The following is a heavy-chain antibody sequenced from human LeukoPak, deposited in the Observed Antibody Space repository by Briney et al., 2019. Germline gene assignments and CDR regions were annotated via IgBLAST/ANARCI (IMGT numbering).Heavy chain of an antibody. J-gene: IGHJ4*02. V-gene: IGHV1-3*01. CDR3: ARDPGIGY. Sequence: ASVKVSCKASGYTFTNYAIHRVRQAPGQRLEWMGWINAGNGNTKYSQKFQGRVTITRDTSASTAYMELSSLRSEDTAIYYCARDPGIGYWGQGTLVTVSS. D-gene: IGHD6-13*01. CDR1: GYTFTNYA. CDR2: INAGNGNT.